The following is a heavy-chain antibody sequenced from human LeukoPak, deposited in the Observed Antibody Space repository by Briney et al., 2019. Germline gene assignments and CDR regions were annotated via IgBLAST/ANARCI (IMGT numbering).Heavy chain of an antibody. CDR3: ARVSDTSGYSYGSIDY. D-gene: IGHD5-18*01. CDR2: ISSTLSYI. CDR1: GFTFSSYS. V-gene: IGHV3-21*01. Sequence: PGGSLRLSCAASGFTFSSYSMNWVRQAPGKGLGWISSISSTLSYIYYADSLKGRFTISRDNAKNSLYLQMNSLRAEDTAVYYCARVSDTSGYSYGSIDYWGQGTLVTVSS. J-gene: IGHJ4*02.